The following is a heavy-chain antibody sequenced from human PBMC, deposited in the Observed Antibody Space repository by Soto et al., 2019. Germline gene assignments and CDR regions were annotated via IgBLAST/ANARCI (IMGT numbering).Heavy chain of an antibody. CDR1: GGSISSSSYY. CDR3: ARTGPVYYDFWSGYYLPGCYFDY. J-gene: IGHJ4*02. CDR2: IYYSGST. Sequence: SETLSLTCTVSGGSISSSSYYWGWIRQPPGKGLEWIGSIYYSGSTYYTPSLKSRVTISVDTSKNQFSLKLSSVTAADTAVYYCARTGPVYYDFWSGYYLPGCYFDYSGQGTLVTVSS. D-gene: IGHD3-3*01. V-gene: IGHV4-39*01.